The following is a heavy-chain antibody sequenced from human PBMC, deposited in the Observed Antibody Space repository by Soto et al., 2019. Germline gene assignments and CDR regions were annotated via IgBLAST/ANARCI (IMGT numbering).Heavy chain of an antibody. D-gene: IGHD2-8*01. Sequence: ASVKVSCKASGYTFTSYGISWVRQAPGQGLEWLGWISAYNGITNYAQKLQGRVTMTTDSSTSTAYMELRSLRSDDTAVYYCARDRLGYCTNGVCPDDAFDIWGQGTMVTVSS. CDR1: GYTFTSYG. CDR2: ISAYNGIT. CDR3: ARDRLGYCTNGVCPDDAFDI. V-gene: IGHV1-18*01. J-gene: IGHJ3*02.